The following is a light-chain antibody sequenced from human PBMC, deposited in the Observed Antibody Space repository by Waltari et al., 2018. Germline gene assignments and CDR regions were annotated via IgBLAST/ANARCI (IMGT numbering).Light chain of an antibody. J-gene: IGLJ2*01. CDR3: HSRDTSSTRV. V-gene: IGLV3-19*01. CDR1: SLRRYY. Sequence: SSELTQDPAVSVALGQTVRITCQGDSLRRYYASWYQQRPEQATILVTYGQNNRPSGIQDRFSGSISGNTASLTITGAQAEDEADYYCHSRDTSSTRVFGGGTRLTV. CDR2: GQN.